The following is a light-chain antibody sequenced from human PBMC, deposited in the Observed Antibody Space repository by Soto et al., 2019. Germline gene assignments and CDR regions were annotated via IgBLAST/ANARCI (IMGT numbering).Light chain of an antibody. V-gene: IGKV4-1*01. CDR1: QSVLYSSNNKNY. J-gene: IGKJ1*01. CDR2: RAS. CDR3: TLPT. Sequence: DIVMTQSPDSLAVSLGERATINCKSSQSVLYSSNNKNYLAWYQQKPGQPPKLLIYRASTRESGVPDRFSGSGSGTDFTLTISSLQAEDVAVYYSTLPTFGQGTKVEIK.